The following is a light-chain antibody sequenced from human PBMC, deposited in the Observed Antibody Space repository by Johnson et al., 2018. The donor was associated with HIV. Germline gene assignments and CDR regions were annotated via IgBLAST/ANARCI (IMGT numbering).Light chain of an antibody. CDR1: SSNIGNNY. J-gene: IGLJ1*01. V-gene: IGLV1-51*02. CDR3: GTWDSSLSVYV. Sequence: QSVLTQAPSVSAAPGQKVTISCSGSSSNIGNNYVSWYQQLPGTAPKLLIYENNKRPSGIPDRFSGSKSGTSATLGITGLQTGDEADYYSGTWDSSLSVYVFGTGTKVTVL. CDR2: ENN.